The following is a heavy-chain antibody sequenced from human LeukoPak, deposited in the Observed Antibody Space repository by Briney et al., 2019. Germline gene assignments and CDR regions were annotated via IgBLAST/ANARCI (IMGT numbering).Heavy chain of an antibody. D-gene: IGHD3-10*01. J-gene: IGHJ4*02. CDR3: VGHPGIAMVRGVILTESPSSDY. CDR2: ISAYNGNT. Sequence: ASVKVSCTASGYTFTSYGISWVRQAPGQGLEWMGWISAYNGNTNYAQKLQGRVTMTTDTSTSTAYMEVRSLRSDDTAVYYCVGHPGIAMVRGVILTESPSSDYWGQGTLVTVSS. CDR1: GYTFTSYG. V-gene: IGHV1-18*01.